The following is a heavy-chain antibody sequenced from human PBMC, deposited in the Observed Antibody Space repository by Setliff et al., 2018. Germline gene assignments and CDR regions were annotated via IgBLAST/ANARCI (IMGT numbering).Heavy chain of an antibody. CDR1: GYAFTNFG. J-gene: IGHJ1*01. Sequence: ASVKVSCKASGYAFTNFGISWVREAPGQGLEWMGWISASNGKTNYAQKFQGRVTMTTDTSTSTAYMDLRSLRSDDTAVYYCARNIMIFGVLNTAEYFQHWGQGTLVTVSS. CDR2: ISASNGKT. D-gene: IGHD3-3*01. V-gene: IGHV1-18*01. CDR3: ARNIMIFGVLNTAEYFQH.